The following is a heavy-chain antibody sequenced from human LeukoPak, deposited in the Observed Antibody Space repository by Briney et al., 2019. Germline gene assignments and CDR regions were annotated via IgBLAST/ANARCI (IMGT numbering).Heavy chain of an antibody. D-gene: IGHD4-11*01. CDR2: INHSGST. CDR1: GGSFSGYY. Sequence: SETLSLTCAVFGGSFSGYYWSWIRQPPGKGLEWIGEINHSGSTSYNPSLKSRVTISVDTSKNQFSLKLSSVTATDTPVYYCATRTKVTTYFEYWDQGTLVTVSS. V-gene: IGHV4-34*01. J-gene: IGHJ4*02. CDR3: ATRTKVTTYFEY.